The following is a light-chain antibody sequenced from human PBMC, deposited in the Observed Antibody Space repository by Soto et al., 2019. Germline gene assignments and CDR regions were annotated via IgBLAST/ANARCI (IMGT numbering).Light chain of an antibody. V-gene: IGKV1-9*01. Sequence: HLTQSPSSLSASVGDRVNITCRASQAISTYFAWYQQQPGKAPKHLIYDASTLQTGVPSRFSRSVAGTDFTITPSSLQPEDFATYYCQQLGGYPNTIGP. CDR1: QAISTY. J-gene: IGKJ3*01. CDR2: DAS. CDR3: QQLGGYPNT.